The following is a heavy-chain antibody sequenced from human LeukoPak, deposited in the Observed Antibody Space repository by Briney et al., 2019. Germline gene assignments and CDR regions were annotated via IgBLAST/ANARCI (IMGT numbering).Heavy chain of an antibody. V-gene: IGHV3-23*01. CDR1: GFTFSSYA. J-gene: IGHJ4*02. CDR3: AKNYGDYEDVFDY. Sequence: GGSLRLPCAASGFTFSSYAMNWVRQAPAKGLECVSCISGSASSTYYADSMKGRFTIARDNSKNTLYLQMNSLRAEDTAVYYCAKNYGDYEDVFDYWGQGTLVTVSS. D-gene: IGHD4-17*01. CDR2: ISGSASST.